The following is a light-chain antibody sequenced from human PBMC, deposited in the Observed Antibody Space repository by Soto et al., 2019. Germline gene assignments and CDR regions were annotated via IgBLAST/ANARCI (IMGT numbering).Light chain of an antibody. CDR3: CSYAGSSTWV. V-gene: IGLV2-23*01. CDR1: SSDVGSYNL. Sequence: QSVLTQPASVSGSPGQSITISCTGTSSDVGSYNLVSWYQQHPGKAPKLMIYEGSKRPSVVSNRFSGSKSSNTASLTISGLQAEDEAHYYRCSYAGSSTWVFGGGTKLAVL. J-gene: IGLJ2*01. CDR2: EGS.